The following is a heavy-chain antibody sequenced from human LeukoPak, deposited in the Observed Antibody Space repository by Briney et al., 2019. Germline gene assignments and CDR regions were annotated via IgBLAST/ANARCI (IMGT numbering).Heavy chain of an antibody. V-gene: IGHV1-69*06. CDR1: GYTFTGYY. CDR3: ARGGDYGSGSYPFYNWFDP. Sequence: SVKVSCKASGYTFTGYYMHWVRQAPGQGLEWMGGIIPIFGTANYAQKFQGRVTITADKSTSTAYMELSSLRSEDTAVYYCARGGDYGSGSYPFYNWFDPWGQGTLVTVSS. J-gene: IGHJ5*02. D-gene: IGHD3-10*01. CDR2: IIPIFGTA.